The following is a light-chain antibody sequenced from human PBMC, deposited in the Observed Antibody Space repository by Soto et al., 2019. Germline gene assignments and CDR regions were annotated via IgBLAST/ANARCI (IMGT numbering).Light chain of an antibody. CDR1: QGISTY. CDR2: AAS. V-gene: IGKV1-27*01. CDR3: QNSIFAPRT. Sequence: DIQMTQSPSSLSASVGDRVTITCRARQGISTYLVLYQHKPWPLPKLLIFAASTLQSVVPSRFSGSGSGTGFTLTISSLQTEDVATYDCQNSIFAPRTSGKGTQVEIK. J-gene: IGKJ1*01.